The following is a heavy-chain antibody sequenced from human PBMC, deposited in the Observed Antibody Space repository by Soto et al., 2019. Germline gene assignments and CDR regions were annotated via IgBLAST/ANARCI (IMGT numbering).Heavy chain of an antibody. D-gene: IGHD3-22*01. V-gene: IGHV3-30-3*01. CDR3: VGVRPGDNGYPFFDY. CDR1: GFSFSTST. J-gene: IGHJ4*02. Sequence: QVQLVESGGGVVQPGRSLRLSCAASGFSFSTSTMHWVRLTAGKGLEWVALVSDYGSNADYADSVQGRFTISRDNSKNTLFLQMDSLRPEDTAIYYCVGVRPGDNGYPFFDYWGQGTLVTVSS. CDR2: VSDYGSNA.